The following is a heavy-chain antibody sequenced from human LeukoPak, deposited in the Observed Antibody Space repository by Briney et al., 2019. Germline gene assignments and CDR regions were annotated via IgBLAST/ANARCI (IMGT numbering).Heavy chain of an antibody. CDR1: GGSISSYY. V-gene: IGHV4-59*01. CDR2: IYYSGST. Sequence: SETLSLTCTVSGGSISSYYWSWIRQPPGKGLEWIGYIYYSGSTNYNPSLKGRVTISVDTSKNQFSLKLSSVTAADTAVYYCARGQRGYSGGLDYWGQGTLVTVSS. J-gene: IGHJ4*02. CDR3: ARGQRGYSGGLDY. D-gene: IGHD4-23*01.